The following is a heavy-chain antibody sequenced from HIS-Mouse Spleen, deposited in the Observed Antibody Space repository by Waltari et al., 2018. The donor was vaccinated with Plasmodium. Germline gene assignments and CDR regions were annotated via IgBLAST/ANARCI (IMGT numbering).Heavy chain of an antibody. CDR3: AREDILTGYYNDYWYFDL. J-gene: IGHJ2*01. Sequence: EVQLVESGGGMVKPGGSLRLSCAASGFTLSYYRMHGVRQAPGKWLEWFSAISISSIYIYYADSVKGRFTISRDNAKNSLYLQMNSLRAEDTAVYYCAREDILTGYYNDYWYFDLWGRGSLVTVSS. CDR1: GFTLSYYR. V-gene: IGHV3-21*01. CDR2: ISISSIYI. D-gene: IGHD3-9*01.